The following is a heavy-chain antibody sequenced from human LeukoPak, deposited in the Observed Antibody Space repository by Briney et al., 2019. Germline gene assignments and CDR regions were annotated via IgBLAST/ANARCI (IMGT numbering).Heavy chain of an antibody. D-gene: IGHD3-22*01. CDR3: ARDSSGYYSNFDY. J-gene: IGHJ4*02. CDR2: ISGSGGST. CDR1: GFTFSSYV. Sequence: QPGGSLRLSCAASGFTFSSYVMSWVRQAPGKGLEWVSDISGSGGSTYYADSVKGRFTISRDNSRNTVYLQMDSLRDEDTAVYYCARDSSGYYSNFDYWGQGTLVTVSS. V-gene: IGHV3-23*01.